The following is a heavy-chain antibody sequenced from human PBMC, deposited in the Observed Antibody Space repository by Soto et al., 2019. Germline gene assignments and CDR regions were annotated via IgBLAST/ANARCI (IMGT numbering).Heavy chain of an antibody. CDR3: ARGRYYYDSSGYYFDAFDI. D-gene: IGHD3-22*01. V-gene: IGHV3-30-3*01. J-gene: IGHJ3*02. CDR2: ISYDGSNK. CDR1: GFTFSSYA. Sequence: HPGGSLRLSCAASGFTFSSYAMHWVRQAPGKGLEWVAVISYDGSNKYYADSVKGRFTISRDNSKNTLYLQMNSLRAEDTAVYYCARGRYYYDSSGYYFDAFDIWGQGTMVTVSS.